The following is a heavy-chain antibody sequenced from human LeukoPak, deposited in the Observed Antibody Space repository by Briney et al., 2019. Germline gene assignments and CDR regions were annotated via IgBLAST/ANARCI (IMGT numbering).Heavy chain of an antibody. CDR3: TTEPGSCYSCFDY. CDR2: IRSKTDGGTT. V-gene: IGHV3-15*01. CDR1: GFTLRNDW. J-gene: IGHJ4*02. Sequence: KPGGSLRLSCAASGFTLRNDWMTWVRQAPGKGLEWVGRIRSKTDGGTTDYAAPVKGRFTISRDDPKNTLYLQMNSLKTEDTPVYYCTTEPGSCYSCFDYWGQGTLVTVSS. D-gene: IGHD2-15*01.